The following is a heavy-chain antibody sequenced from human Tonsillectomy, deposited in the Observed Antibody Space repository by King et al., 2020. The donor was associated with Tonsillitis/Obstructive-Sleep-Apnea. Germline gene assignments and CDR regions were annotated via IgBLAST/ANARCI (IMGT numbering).Heavy chain of an antibody. CDR3: ARLLGGGSYYDDHYYYMDV. CDR1: GYTFTSHP. V-gene: IGHV1-18*01. D-gene: IGHD1-26*01. Sequence: VQLVESGAEVKKPGASVNVSCKASGYTFTSHPITWVRQAPGQGLECMGWSSAYNGNTNYAQNLQGRVTMTADTSTSTAYMELRSLRSDDTAVYYCARLLGGGSYYDDHYYYMDVWGKGTTVTVSS. CDR2: SSAYNGNT. J-gene: IGHJ6*03.